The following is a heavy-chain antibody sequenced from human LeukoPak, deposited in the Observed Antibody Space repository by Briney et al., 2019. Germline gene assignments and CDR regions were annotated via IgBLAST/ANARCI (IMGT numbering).Heavy chain of an antibody. CDR1: GFTFSNFA. D-gene: IGHD3-16*01. J-gene: IGHJ4*02. CDR3: AKDRDGGSNTRAKGFDY. CDR2: ISAGGGTT. V-gene: IGHV3-23*01. Sequence: GGSLRLSCAASGFTFSNFAMSWVRQAPGEGLEWVSGISAGGGTTYYAGSVKGRFTISRDKSQSTLYLQMNSLRVEDTAVYYCAKDRDGGSNTRAKGFDYWGQGTLVTVSS.